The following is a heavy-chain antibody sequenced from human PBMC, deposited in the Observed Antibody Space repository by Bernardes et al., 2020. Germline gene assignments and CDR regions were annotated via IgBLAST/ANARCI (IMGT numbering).Heavy chain of an antibody. Sequence: SETLSLTCTVSGGSISNFYWSWIRQSPGKGLEWIGYVLYDGTINYNPSLKSRVTISVDTSRSQFSLKLPSVTAADTAVYYCARGRYSGSWYYFDYWGQGTLVTVSS. CDR1: GGSISNFY. D-gene: IGHD6-13*01. J-gene: IGHJ4*02. CDR2: VLYDGTI. V-gene: IGHV4-59*01. CDR3: ARGRYSGSWYYFDY.